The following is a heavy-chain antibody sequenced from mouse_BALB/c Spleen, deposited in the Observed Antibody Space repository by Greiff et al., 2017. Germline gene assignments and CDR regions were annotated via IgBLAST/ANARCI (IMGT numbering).Heavy chain of an antibody. CDR1: GYSFTGYN. CDR3: ARYYDYDDGYAMDY. J-gene: IGHJ4*01. D-gene: IGHD2-4*01. CDR2: IDPYYGGT. Sequence: EVKLMESGPELEKPGASVKISCKASGYSFTGYNMNWVKQSNGKSLEWIGNIDPYYGGTSYNQKFKGKATLTVDKSSSTAYMQLKSLTSEDSAVYYCARYYDYDDGYAMDYWGQGTSVTVSS. V-gene: IGHV1-39*01.